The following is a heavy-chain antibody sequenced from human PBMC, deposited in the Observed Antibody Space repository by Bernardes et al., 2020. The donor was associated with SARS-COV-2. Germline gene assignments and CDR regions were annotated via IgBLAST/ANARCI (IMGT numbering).Heavy chain of an antibody. J-gene: IGHJ4*02. CDR1: GGSISSISYY. Sequence: SETLSLTCTVSGGSISSISYYWGWLLQPPGKGLEWIGSIYYSGSTYYNPSLKSRVTISVDTSKNQFSLKLSSVTAADTAVYYCARAVYRSDYRPYFDYWGQGTLVTVSS. CDR2: IYYSGST. CDR3: ARAVYRSDYRPYFDY. D-gene: IGHD6-25*01. V-gene: IGHV4-39*01.